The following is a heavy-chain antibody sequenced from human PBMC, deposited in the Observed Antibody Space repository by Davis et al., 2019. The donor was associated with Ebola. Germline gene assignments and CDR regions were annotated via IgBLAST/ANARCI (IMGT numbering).Heavy chain of an antibody. D-gene: IGHD3-16*01. CDR2: ISSSGSTM. Sequence: GGSLRLSCAASGFSFSDYYMSWIRQAPGKGLEWVSYISSSGSTMYYADSVKGRFTISRDNAKNSLYLQMHSVRAEDTARYYCAKGFYDYVWGSYPLDHWGQGILVTVSS. J-gene: IGHJ4*02. CDR1: GFSFSDYY. CDR3: AKGFYDYVWGSYPLDH. V-gene: IGHV3-11*01.